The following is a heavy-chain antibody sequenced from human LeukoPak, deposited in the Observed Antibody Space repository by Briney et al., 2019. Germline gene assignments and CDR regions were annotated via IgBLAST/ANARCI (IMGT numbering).Heavy chain of an antibody. CDR3: ASGTFDDYGDYARGDYFDH. D-gene: IGHD4-17*01. V-gene: IGHV4-39*02. J-gene: IGHJ4*02. CDR2: IYYSGLT. Sequence: SGTLCLTCTVSGGSESSSNSYWGWLRAPPGKGPEWRASIYYSGLTYDKPSPKSRASIWIDPWKNHFSLKVSSVPAAGTAAYFYASGTFDDYGDYARGDYFDHWGQGTLVTVSS. CDR1: GGSESSSNSY.